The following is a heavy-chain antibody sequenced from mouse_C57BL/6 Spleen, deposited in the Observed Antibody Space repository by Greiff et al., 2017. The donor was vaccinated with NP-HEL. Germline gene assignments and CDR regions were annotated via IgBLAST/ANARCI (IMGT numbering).Heavy chain of an antibody. CDR1: GYTFTSYW. V-gene: IGHV1-59*01. J-gene: IGHJ3*01. Sequence: VQLQQPGAELVRPGTSVKLSCKASGYTFTSYWMHWVKQRPGQGLEWIGVIDPSDSYTNYNQKFKGKATLTVDTSSSTAYMQLSRLTSEDSAVYYCAHYSNFWFAYWGQGTLVTVSA. CDR2: IDPSDSYT. D-gene: IGHD2-5*01. CDR3: AHYSNFWFAY.